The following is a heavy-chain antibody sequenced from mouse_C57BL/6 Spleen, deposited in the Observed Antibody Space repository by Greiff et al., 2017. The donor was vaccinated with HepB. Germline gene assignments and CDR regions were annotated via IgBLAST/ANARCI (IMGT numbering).Heavy chain of an antibody. J-gene: IGHJ4*01. CDR1: GYTFTSYW. V-gene: IGHV1-64*01. CDR2: IHPNSGST. CDR3: ARGITTVVADAMDY. D-gene: IGHD1-1*01. Sequence: VQLQQSGAELVKPGASVKLSCKAPGYTFTSYWMHWVKQRPGQGLEWIGMIHPNSGSTNYNEKFKSKATLTVDKSSSTAYMQLSSLTSEDSAVYYCARGITTVVADAMDYWGQGTSVTVSS.